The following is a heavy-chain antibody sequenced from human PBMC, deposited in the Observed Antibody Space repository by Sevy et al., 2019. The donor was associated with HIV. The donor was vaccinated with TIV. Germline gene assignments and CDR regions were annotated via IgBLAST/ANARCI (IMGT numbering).Heavy chain of an antibody. CDR1: GFTFNSYW. Sequence: GGSLRLSCAASGFTFNSYWMSWVRQAPGKGLEWVANINQDGSVKYYVDSVKGRFTNSRDNARNSRYLRMNGLTAEDTAVYSGVSDIAGAGSFWGQGTLVTVSS. D-gene: IGHD6-13*01. CDR3: VSDIAGAGSF. CDR2: INQDGSVK. J-gene: IGHJ4*02. V-gene: IGHV3-7*01.